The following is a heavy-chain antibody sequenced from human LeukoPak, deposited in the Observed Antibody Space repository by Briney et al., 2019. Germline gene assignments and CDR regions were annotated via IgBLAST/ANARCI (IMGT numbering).Heavy chain of an antibody. CDR3: ARGARLGELSLKY. D-gene: IGHD3-16*02. J-gene: IGHJ4*02. V-gene: IGHV4-59*01. Sequence: SETLSLTCTVSGGSIGSYYWSWIRQPPGKGLEWIGYIGYSGRTNYNPSLKSRVIISVDTSKNQFSLNLSSVTAADTAVYYCARGARLGELSLKYWGQGTLVTVSS. CDR1: GGSIGSYY. CDR2: IGYSGRT.